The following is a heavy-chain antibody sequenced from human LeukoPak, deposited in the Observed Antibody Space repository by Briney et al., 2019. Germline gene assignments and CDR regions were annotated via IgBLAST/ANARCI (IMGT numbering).Heavy chain of an antibody. Sequence: GGSLRLSCAASGFTSSRYAMHWVRQAPGKGLEWVAVISYDGSNKYYADSVKGRFTIPRDNSKNTLYLLMSSLRAEDTAVYYCARDSHSTPFEVGASLDYWGQGTLVTVSS. CDR2: ISYDGSNK. J-gene: IGHJ4*02. CDR3: ARDSHSTPFEVGASLDY. CDR1: GFTSSRYA. D-gene: IGHD1-26*01. V-gene: IGHV3-30-3*01.